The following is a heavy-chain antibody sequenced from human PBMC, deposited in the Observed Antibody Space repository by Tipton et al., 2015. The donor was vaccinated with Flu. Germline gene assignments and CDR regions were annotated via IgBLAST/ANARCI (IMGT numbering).Heavy chain of an antibody. V-gene: IGHV3-21*01. CDR2: ISRSSSHI. Sequence: SLRLSCAASGFSFSSYSMNWVRQAPGKGLEWVSYISRSSSHIYYADSVKGRFTISRDNAKNSLYLQLNSLRAEDTAVYYCATDPTYYYDSSGYSHLDYWGQGTLVTVSS. CDR3: ATDPTYYYDSSGYSHLDY. D-gene: IGHD3-22*01. CDR1: GFSFSSYS. J-gene: IGHJ4*02.